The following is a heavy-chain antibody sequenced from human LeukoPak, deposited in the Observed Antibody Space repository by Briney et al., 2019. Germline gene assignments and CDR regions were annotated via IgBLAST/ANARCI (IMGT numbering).Heavy chain of an antibody. D-gene: IGHD2-8*01. Sequence: SETLSLTCTVSGGSISSYYWSWIRQPPGKGLEWIGRIYTSGSTNYNPSLKSRVTMSVDTSKNQFSLKLSSVTAADTAVYYCARGYCTNGVCYKGYYFDYWGQGTLVTVSS. J-gene: IGHJ4*02. V-gene: IGHV4-4*07. CDR3: ARGYCTNGVCYKGYYFDY. CDR2: IYTSGST. CDR1: GGSISSYY.